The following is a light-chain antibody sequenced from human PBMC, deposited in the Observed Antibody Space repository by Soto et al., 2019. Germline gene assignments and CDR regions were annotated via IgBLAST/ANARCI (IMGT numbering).Light chain of an antibody. Sequence: ETLLTQSPVPLSLSPGERATLSCRASQSVGGSSLAWYQQRPGQAPRLLIYDTSNRATGIPDRFSGSGSGTDFTLTISGLEPEDFAVYYCQQYGSSPWAFGQGTRLEIK. CDR3: QQYGSSPWA. CDR2: DTS. CDR1: QSVGGSS. J-gene: IGKJ5*01. V-gene: IGKV3-20*01.